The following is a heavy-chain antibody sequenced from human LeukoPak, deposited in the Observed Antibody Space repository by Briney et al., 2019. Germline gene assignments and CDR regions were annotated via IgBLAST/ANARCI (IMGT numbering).Heavy chain of an antibody. V-gene: IGHV3-53*01. D-gene: IGHD3-16*01. J-gene: IGHJ4*02. CDR1: ALTVSRNY. Sequence: GGPLRLSCTASALTVSRNYMLRVPQAPGKGLEWVSLIFSNGDTHYADSVKSRYTISRDTSKNTVSLQMNSLRVEDTAMYYCTRDQINYWGQGTLVTVSS. CDR3: TRDQINY. CDR2: IFSNGDT.